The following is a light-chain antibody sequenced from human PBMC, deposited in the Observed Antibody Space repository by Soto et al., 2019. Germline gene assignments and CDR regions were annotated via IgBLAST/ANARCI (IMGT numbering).Light chain of an antibody. Sequence: DVVMTQSPLSLPVTLGQPASISCRSSQGLLHSNGDTFLSWFQQRPGQSPRRLIYQVSNRDSGVPDRFSGSGSGTDLTLTISRVEAEDVGIYYCMQGTHWPYTFGQGTKLEI. CDR3: MQGTHWPYT. CDR2: QVS. V-gene: IGKV2-30*02. CDR1: QGLLHSNGDTF. J-gene: IGKJ2*01.